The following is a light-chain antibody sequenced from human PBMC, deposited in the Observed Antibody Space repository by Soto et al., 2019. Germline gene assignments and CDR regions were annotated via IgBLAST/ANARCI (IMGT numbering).Light chain of an antibody. Sequence: DIVMTQTPLSLSVTPGQPASISCKSSQSLLYSDGKTYLSWYLQKPGQPPHLLIYEVSNRFSGVPEGFSGSGSGTDFTLRISRVEAEDFGFYYCMQRVRLPLTFGGGPTVEIK. CDR2: EVS. V-gene: IGKV2D-29*01. CDR3: MQRVRLPLT. CDR1: QSLLYSDGKTY. J-gene: IGKJ4*01.